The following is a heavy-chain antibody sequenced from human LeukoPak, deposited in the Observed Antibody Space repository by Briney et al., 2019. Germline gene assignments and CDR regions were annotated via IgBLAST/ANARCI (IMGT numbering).Heavy chain of an antibody. V-gene: IGHV1-8*01. CDR1: GYTFTSYD. J-gene: IGHJ4*02. CDR2: MNPNSGNT. D-gene: IGHD5-12*01. CDR3: ASGYSGYEPFDY. Sequence: ASVKVSCKASGYTFTSYDINWVRQATGQGLEWMGWMNPNSGNTGYAQKFQGRVTMTRNTSISTAYMELSSLRSEDTAVYYCASGYSGYEPFDYWGQGTLVTVSS.